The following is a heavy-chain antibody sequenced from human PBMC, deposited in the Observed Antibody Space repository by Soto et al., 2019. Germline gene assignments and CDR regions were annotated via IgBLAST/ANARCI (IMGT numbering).Heavy chain of an antibody. CDR1: GFTFSSYG. CDR3: ARDLGGYCSGGSCYAQGFDY. CDR2: IWYDGSNK. V-gene: IGHV3-33*01. J-gene: IGHJ4*02. Sequence: QVQLVESGGGVVQPGRSLRLSCAASGFTFSSYGMHWVRQAPGKGLEWVAVIWYDGSNKYYADSVKGRFTISRDNSKNPLYLQMNSLRAEDTAVYYCARDLGGYCSGGSCYAQGFDYWGQGTLVTVSS. D-gene: IGHD2-15*01.